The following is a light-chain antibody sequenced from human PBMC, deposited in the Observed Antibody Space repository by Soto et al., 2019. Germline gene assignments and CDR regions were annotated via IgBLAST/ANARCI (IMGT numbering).Light chain of an antibody. Sequence: EIVLTQSPATLSLSPWERPTLSCRASQSVSSYLAWYQQKPGQAPRLLIYDASNRATGIPARFSGSGSGTDFTLTISSLEPEDFAVYYCQQRSNWPPKYTFGQGTRLEIK. V-gene: IGKV3-11*01. CDR1: QSVSSY. J-gene: IGKJ5*01. CDR3: QQRSNWPPKYT. CDR2: DAS.